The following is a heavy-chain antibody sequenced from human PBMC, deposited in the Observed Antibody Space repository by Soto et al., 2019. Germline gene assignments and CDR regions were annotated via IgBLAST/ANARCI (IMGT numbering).Heavy chain of an antibody. V-gene: IGHV3-11*01. CDR1: GFTFSDYY. D-gene: IGHD6-19*01. CDR2: IGRSGTSM. Sequence: GGSLRLSCAASGFTFSDYYMNWIRQAPGKGLEWVSYIGRSGTSMYYADSVKGRFSISRDNAKNSLYLQMNSLRAEDTAVYYCAREVSSGWFDFWGQGTLVTVSS. CDR3: AREVSSGWFDF. J-gene: IGHJ5*01.